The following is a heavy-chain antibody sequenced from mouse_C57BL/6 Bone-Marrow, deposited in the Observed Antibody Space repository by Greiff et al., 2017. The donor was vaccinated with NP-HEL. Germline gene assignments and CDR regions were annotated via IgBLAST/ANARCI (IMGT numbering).Heavy chain of an antibody. CDR1: GYTFTSYW. J-gene: IGHJ4*01. CDR3: ANYYGSSPYYYAMDY. V-gene: IGHV1-72*01. D-gene: IGHD1-1*01. CDR2: IDPNSGGT. Sequence: VQLQQPGAELVKPGASVKLSCKASGYTFTSYWMHWVKQRPGRGLEWIGRIDPNSGGTKYNEKFKSKATLTVDKPSSTAYMQLSRLTSEDSAVYYCANYYGSSPYYYAMDYWGQGTSVTVSS.